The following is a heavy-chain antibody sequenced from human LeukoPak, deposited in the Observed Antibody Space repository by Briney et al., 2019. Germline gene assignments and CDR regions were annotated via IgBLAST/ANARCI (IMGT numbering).Heavy chain of an antibody. CDR2: ITSSSTTI. J-gene: IGHJ4*02. V-gene: IGHV3-48*02. CDR3: AREPLDF. CDR1: GFTFSIYA. Sequence: GGSLRLSCVASGFTFSIYAMNWVRQAPGKGLEWVSYITSSSTTIYYADSVKGRFTISRDNAKNSLYLQMNSLRDEDTAVYYCAREPLDFWGQGTLVTVSS.